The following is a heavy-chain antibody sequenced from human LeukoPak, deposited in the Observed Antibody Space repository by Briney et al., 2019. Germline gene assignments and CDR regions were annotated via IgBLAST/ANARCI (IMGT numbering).Heavy chain of an antibody. J-gene: IGHJ4*02. D-gene: IGHD3/OR15-3a*01. V-gene: IGHV1-2*06. Sequence: ASVKVSCKASGYTFTSYGISWVRQAPGQGLEWMGRINPNSGGTNYAQKFQGRVTMTRDTSISTAYMELSRLRSDDTAVYYCVGTGDASYWGQGTLVTVSS. CDR3: VGTGDASY. CDR2: INPNSGGT. CDR1: GYTFTSYG.